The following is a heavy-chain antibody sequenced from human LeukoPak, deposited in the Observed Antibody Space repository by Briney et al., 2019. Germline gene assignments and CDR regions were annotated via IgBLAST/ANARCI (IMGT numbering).Heavy chain of an antibody. J-gene: IGHJ4*02. CDR2: ISYDGSNK. CDR3: ARPPSYYDSSGLIDY. CDR1: GFTFSSYA. D-gene: IGHD3-22*01. Sequence: PGGSLRLSCAASGFTFSSYAMHWVRQAPGKGLEGVTDISYDGSNKYYADSVKGRFTISRDNSKNTLYLQMNSLRAEDTAVYYCARPPSYYDSSGLIDYWGQGTLVTVSS. V-gene: IGHV3-30*04.